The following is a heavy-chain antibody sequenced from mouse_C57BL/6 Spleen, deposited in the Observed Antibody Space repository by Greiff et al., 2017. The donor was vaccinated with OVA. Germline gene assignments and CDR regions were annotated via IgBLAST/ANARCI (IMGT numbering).Heavy chain of an antibody. CDR2: IRNKANNHAT. D-gene: IGHD2-1*01. V-gene: IGHV6-6*01. J-gene: IGHJ4*01. CDR1: GFTFSDAW. Sequence: EVMLVESGGGLVQPGGSMKLSCAASGFTFSDAWMDWVRQSPEKGLEWVAEIRNKANNHATYYAESVKGRFTISRDDSKSSVYLQMNSLRAEDTGIYYCTRPDGNYGDYAMDYWGQGTSVTVSS. CDR3: TRPDGNYGDYAMDY.